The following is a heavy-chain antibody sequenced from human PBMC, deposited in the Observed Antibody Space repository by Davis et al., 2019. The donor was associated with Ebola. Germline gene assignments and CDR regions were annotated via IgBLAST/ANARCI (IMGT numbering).Heavy chain of an antibody. V-gene: IGHV1-2*06. CDR2: VILKSGAT. CDR1: GYSFTDYN. D-gene: IGHD5-18*01. J-gene: IGHJ4*02. Sequence: ASVKVSCKASGYSFTDYNIHWMRQAPGQGLEWLGRVILKSGATNYAQKFQGRVPMTRDTSNSTVYMELSSLRSDDTAVYYWARGHNYGFEYWGQGALVTVSS. CDR3: ARGHNYGFEY.